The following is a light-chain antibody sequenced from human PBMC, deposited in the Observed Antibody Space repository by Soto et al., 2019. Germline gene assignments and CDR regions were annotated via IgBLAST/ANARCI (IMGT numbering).Light chain of an antibody. CDR1: QSIRSTS. Sequence: IVLTQSPGTLSLSPGEGATLSCRASQSIRSTSLAWYQRRPGQAPRLLFYDASTRATGIPDRFSGSGSETVFTLTINRLEPEDFAVYYCQQYGSSPWTFGQGTKVEIK. CDR3: QQYGSSPWT. J-gene: IGKJ1*01. CDR2: DAS. V-gene: IGKV3-20*01.